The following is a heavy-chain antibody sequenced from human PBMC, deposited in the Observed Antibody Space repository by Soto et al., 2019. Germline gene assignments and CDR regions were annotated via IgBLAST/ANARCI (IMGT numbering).Heavy chain of an antibody. Sequence: GGSLRLSSAASGFNFGGHSLNWICQAPGKGLEWIAYMTGSGVTMYADSVKGRFTISRDNAKNSLYLQMDSLRVEDTAVYYCARDGGASTFDFDSWGQGTLVTVSS. CDR1: GFNFGGHS. CDR3: ARDGGASTFDFDS. J-gene: IGHJ4*02. V-gene: IGHV3-48*04. D-gene: IGHD3-10*01. CDR2: MTGSGVTM.